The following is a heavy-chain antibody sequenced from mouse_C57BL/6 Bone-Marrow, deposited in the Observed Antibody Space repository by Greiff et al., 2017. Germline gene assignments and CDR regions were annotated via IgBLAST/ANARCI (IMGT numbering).Heavy chain of an antibody. CDR3: ADGYAY. Sequence: VNVVESGPELVKPGASVKISCKASGYAFSSSWMNWVKQRPGKGLEWIGRIYPGDGDTNYNGKFKGKATLTADKSSSTAYMQLSSLTSEDSAVYFCADGYAYWGQGTTLTVSS. J-gene: IGHJ2*01. CDR1: GYAFSSSW. D-gene: IGHD2-2*01. V-gene: IGHV1-82*01. CDR2: IYPGDGDT.